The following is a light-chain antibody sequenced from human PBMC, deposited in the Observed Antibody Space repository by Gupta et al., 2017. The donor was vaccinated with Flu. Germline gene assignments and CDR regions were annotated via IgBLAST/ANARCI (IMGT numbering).Light chain of an antibody. J-gene: IGLJ3*02. CDR2: RSD. Sequence: QSVVPQTPSVSGTPGQRVTISCSGSSSNIGSNTVNWYQHLPGSAPKLLMFRSDQRPSGVPDRFSGSKSGTSASLAISGLQAEDVADYYCAVWDDSLNGPVFGGGTKLTVL. V-gene: IGLV1-44*01. CDR1: SSNIGSNT. CDR3: AVWDDSLNGPV.